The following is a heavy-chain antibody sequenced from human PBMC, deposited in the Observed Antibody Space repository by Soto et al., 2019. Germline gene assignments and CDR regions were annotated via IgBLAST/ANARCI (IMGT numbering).Heavy chain of an antibody. J-gene: IGHJ4*02. CDR3: ASGRGYGDNDLGY. CDR1: GYTFTSYD. D-gene: IGHD4-17*01. Sequence: QVQLVQSGAEVKKPGASVKVSCKASGYTFTSYDINWVRQATGQGLEWMGWMNPNSGNTGYAQKFQGSVSRTRNTPIRTAYRELGSLRSADTAVYYCASGRGYGDNDLGYWGQGTLVTVSS. CDR2: MNPNSGNT. V-gene: IGHV1-8*01.